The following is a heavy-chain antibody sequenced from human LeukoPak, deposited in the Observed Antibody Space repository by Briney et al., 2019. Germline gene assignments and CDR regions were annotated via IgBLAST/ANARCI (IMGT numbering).Heavy chain of an antibody. V-gene: IGHV3-66*01. CDR3: ARGRQWLMFVFDY. D-gene: IGHD5-12*01. J-gene: IGHJ4*02. CDR1: GFTVSSNY. CDR2: IYSGGST. Sequence: GGSLRLSCAASGFTVSSNYMSWVRQPPGKGLEWVSVIYSGGSTYYADSVKGRFTISRDNSKNTLYLQMNSLRAEDTAVYYCARGRQWLMFVFDYWGQGTLVTVSS.